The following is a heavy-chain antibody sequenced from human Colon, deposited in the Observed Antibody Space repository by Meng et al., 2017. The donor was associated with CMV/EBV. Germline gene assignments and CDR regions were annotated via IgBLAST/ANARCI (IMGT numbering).Heavy chain of an antibody. CDR2: IYPDDSDT. CDR1: GYSFTSYW. J-gene: IGHJ4*02. V-gene: IGHV5-51*01. D-gene: IGHD6-6*01. Sequence: KVSCKGSGYSFTSYWIGWVRQMPGKGLEWMGIIYPDDSDTRYSPSFQGRVTISADKSISTAYLQWSSLKASDTAMYYCARRLDGSSPDYWGQGTLVTVSS. CDR3: ARRLDGSSPDY.